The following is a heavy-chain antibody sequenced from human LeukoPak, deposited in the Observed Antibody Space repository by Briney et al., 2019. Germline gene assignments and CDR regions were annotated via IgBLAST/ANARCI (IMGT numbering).Heavy chain of an antibody. CDR1: GGSFSGYY. CDR2: IDHSGST. V-gene: IGHV4-34*01. CDR3: ARADSSSLSYGMDV. J-gene: IGHJ6*02. D-gene: IGHD6-13*01. Sequence: SETLSLTCAVYGGSFSGYYWSWIRQPPGKGLEWLGEIDHSGSTNYNPSLKSRVTISVDTSKNQFSLKLSSVTAADTAVYCCARADSSSLSYGMDVWGQGTTVTVSS.